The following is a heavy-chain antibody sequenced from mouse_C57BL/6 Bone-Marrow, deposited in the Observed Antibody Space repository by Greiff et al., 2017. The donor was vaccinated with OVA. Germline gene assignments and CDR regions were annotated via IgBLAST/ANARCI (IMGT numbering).Heavy chain of an antibody. D-gene: IGHD1-1*01. Sequence: EVKLQQSGPELVKPGASVKISCKASGYTFTDYYMNWVKQSHGKSLEWIGDINPNNGGTSYNQKFKGKATLTVDKSSSTAYMELRSLTSEDSAVYYCARRGVGGFAYWGQGTLVTVSA. CDR2: INPNNGGT. CDR3: ARRGVGGFAY. CDR1: GYTFTDYY. J-gene: IGHJ3*01. V-gene: IGHV1-26*01.